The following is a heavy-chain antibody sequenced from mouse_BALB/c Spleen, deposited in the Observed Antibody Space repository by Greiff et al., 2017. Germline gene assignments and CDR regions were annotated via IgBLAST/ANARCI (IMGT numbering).Heavy chain of an antibody. D-gene: IGHD1-1*01. CDR1: GYTFTNYW. J-gene: IGHJ2*01. CDR2: IYPGGGYT. Sequence: VQLQQSGPELVRPGTSVKISCKASGYTFTNYWLGWVKQRPGHGLEWIGDIYPGGGYTNYNEKFKGKATLTADTSSSTAYMQLSSLTSEDSAVYFCARFPTVVAVDYWGQGTTLTVSS. CDR3: ARFPTVVAVDY. V-gene: IGHV1-63*02.